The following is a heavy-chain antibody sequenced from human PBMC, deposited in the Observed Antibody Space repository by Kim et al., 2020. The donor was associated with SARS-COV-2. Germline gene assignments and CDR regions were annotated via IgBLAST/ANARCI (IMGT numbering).Heavy chain of an antibody. CDR1: GGSFSGYY. CDR2: INHSGST. D-gene: IGHD4-17*01. J-gene: IGHJ4*02. CDR3: ARGGGYGDYTLHGYFDY. V-gene: IGHV4-34*01. Sequence: SETLSLTCAVYGGSFSGYYWSWIRQPPGKGLEWIGEINHSGSTNYNPSLKSRVTISVDTSKNQFSLKLSSVTAADTAVYYCARGGGYGDYTLHGYFDYWGQGTLVTVSS.